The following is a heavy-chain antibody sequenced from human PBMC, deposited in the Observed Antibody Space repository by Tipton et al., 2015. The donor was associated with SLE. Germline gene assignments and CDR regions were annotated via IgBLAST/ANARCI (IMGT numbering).Heavy chain of an antibody. CDR3: ARDLTNGYGSGSYFDY. CDR1: GFTFNNYT. Sequence: GSLRLSCAASGFTFNNYTMNWVRQAPGKGLEWVASISSRSGDIYYADSVEGRFNISRDNAKDSLYLQMNSLRAEDTAVYYCARDLTNGYGSGSYFDYWGQGTLVTVSS. V-gene: IGHV3-21*01. D-gene: IGHD3-10*01. J-gene: IGHJ4*02. CDR2: ISSRSGDI.